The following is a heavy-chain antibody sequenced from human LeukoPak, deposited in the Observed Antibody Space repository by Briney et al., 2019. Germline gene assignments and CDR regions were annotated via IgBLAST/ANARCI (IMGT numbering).Heavy chain of an antibody. V-gene: IGHV3-21*01. J-gene: IGHJ4*02. CDR3: ARDNARVMITSYCDY. D-gene: IGHD3-16*01. CDR2: ISSSSVYI. Sequence: KTGGSLRLSCAASGFTFSSYSMNWVRQAPGKGLEWVSSISSSSVYIFHADSVKGRFTISRDNAKNSVYLQMNSLRAEDTAVYYCARDNARVMITSYCDYWGQGTLVTVSS. CDR1: GFTFSSYS.